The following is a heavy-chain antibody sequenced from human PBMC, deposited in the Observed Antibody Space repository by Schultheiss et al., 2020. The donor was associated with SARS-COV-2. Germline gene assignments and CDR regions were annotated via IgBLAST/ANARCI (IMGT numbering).Heavy chain of an antibody. D-gene: IGHD2-2*01. V-gene: IGHV4-59*12. J-gene: IGHJ5*02. CDR1: GGSISSYY. Sequence: SETLSLTCTVSGGSISSYYWSWIRQPPGKGLEWIGSIYHSGSTYYNPSLKSRVTISVDTSKNQFSLKLSSVTAADTAVYYCARAYCSNTSCYYNWFDPWGQGTLVTVSS. CDR3: ARAYCSNTSCYYNWFDP. CDR2: IYHSGST.